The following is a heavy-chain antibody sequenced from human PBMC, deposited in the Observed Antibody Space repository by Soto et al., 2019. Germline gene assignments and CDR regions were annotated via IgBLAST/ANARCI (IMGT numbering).Heavy chain of an antibody. CDR2: ISYDGSNK. Sequence: QVQLVESGGGVVQPGRSLRLSCAASGFTFSSYGMHWVRQAPGKGLERVAVISYDGSNKYYADSVKGRFTISRDNSKNRLYLQMNSLRAEYTAVYYCARGTQYDFWSGLDYWGQGTLVTVSS. D-gene: IGHD3-3*01. CDR3: ARGTQYDFWSGLDY. V-gene: IGHV3-30*03. CDR1: GFTFSSYG. J-gene: IGHJ4*02.